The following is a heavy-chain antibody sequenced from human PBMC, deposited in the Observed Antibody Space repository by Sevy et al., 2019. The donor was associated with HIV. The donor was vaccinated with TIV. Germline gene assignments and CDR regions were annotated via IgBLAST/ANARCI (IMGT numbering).Heavy chain of an antibody. J-gene: IGHJ5*02. V-gene: IGHV3-20*04. CDR2: INWNGGSI. D-gene: IGHD3-22*01. CDR1: GFTFDDYG. Sequence: GGSLRLSCAASGFTFDDYGMSWVRQAPGKGLEWVSGINWNGGSISYADSVRGRFTISRDNAKNSLYLKMNSLRVEDTAFYYCARSGDDSSGFYYWWFDPWGQGALVTVSS. CDR3: ARSGDDSSGFYYWWFDP.